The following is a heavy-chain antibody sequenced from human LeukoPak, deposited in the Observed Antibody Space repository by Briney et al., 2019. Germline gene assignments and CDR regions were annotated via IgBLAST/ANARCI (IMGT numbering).Heavy chain of an antibody. V-gene: IGHV3-7*03. CDR2: IKQDGSEK. CDR3: ARGDYFDRAFDV. D-gene: IGHD3-22*01. J-gene: IGHJ3*01. Sequence: GGSLRPSCAVSGFTFSNSWMNWVRQAPGKGLEWVADIKQDGSEKYYVDSVKGRFTISRDNVKNSLYLQMNSLRAEDTAVYYCARGDYFDRAFDVWGQGTTVTVSS. CDR1: GFTFSNSW.